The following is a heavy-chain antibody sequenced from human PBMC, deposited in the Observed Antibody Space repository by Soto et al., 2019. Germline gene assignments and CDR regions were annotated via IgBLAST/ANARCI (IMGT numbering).Heavy chain of an antibody. CDR2: ISYSGST. CDR3: ARHARWDSDDYFDY. D-gene: IGHD1-26*01. CDR1: SGSISGSGYY. Sequence: QLQLQESGPGLVTPSETLSLTCTVSSGSISGSGYYWGWIRQPPRKGLEWIGSISYSGSTYYNPSLKSRATISVDTSKNQFSLRLSSVTAADTAVYYCARHARWDSDDYFDYWGQGTLVTVSS. J-gene: IGHJ4*02. V-gene: IGHV4-39*01.